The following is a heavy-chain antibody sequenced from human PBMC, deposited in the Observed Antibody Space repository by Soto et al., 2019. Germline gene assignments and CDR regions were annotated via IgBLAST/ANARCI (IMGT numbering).Heavy chain of an antibody. Sequence: ASVKVSCKTSGYSFTSNAITWVRQAPGQGLEWMGWISTYSGDPNYAQKFQGRVTMTTDTSTNTAYMELRNLRSDDTAVYYCARVRGSYQAHSGGAGFDPWGQGTLVTVSS. D-gene: IGHD3-16*02. CDR2: ISTYSGDP. V-gene: IGHV1-18*04. CDR1: GYSFTSNA. CDR3: ARVRGSYQAHSGGAGFDP. J-gene: IGHJ5*02.